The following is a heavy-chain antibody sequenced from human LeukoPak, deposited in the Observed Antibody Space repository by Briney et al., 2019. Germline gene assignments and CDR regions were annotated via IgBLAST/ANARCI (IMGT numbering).Heavy chain of an antibody. J-gene: IGHJ4*02. CDR1: GGSISSGSYY. D-gene: IGHD3-22*01. Sequence: SETLSLTCTVSGGSISSGSYYWNWIRQSAGKGLEWIGRIYTSGSTTYSPSLKSRVTVSRDTSKNQLSLKVTSATAADTAVYYCARGTGYFDSSQFDSWGQGTLVTVSS. V-gene: IGHV4-61*02. CDR2: IYTSGST. CDR3: ARGTGYFDSSQFDS.